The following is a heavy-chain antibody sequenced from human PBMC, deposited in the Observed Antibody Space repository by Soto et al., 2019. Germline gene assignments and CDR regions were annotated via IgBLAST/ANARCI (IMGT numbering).Heavy chain of an antibody. V-gene: IGHV4-59*01. CDR3: ARVARGYSYGPFDY. CDR2: VYYSGST. D-gene: IGHD5-18*01. J-gene: IGHJ4*02. Sequence: QVQLQESGPELVKPSETLSLTCTVSGGSISSYYWSWIRQPPGKGLEWIGYVYYSGSTNYNPSLKSRVTISVDTSKNQFSLKLSSVTAADTAVYYCARVARGYSYGPFDYWGQGTLVTVSS. CDR1: GGSISSYY.